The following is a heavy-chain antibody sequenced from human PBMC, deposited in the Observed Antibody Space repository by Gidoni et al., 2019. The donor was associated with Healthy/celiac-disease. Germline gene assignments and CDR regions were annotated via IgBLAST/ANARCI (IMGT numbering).Heavy chain of an antibody. V-gene: IGHV4-34*01. CDR2: INHSGST. Sequence: QAQLQQWGAGLLKPSETLSLTCAVYGGSFSGYYWRWLRQHPGKGLEWIGEINHSGSTNYNPSLKSRVTISVDTSKNQFSLKLSSVTAADTAVYYCARGPRYCSSTSCYMYYYYGMDVWGQGTTVTVSS. D-gene: IGHD2-2*02. CDR1: GGSFSGYY. J-gene: IGHJ6*02. CDR3: ARGPRYCSSTSCYMYYYYGMDV.